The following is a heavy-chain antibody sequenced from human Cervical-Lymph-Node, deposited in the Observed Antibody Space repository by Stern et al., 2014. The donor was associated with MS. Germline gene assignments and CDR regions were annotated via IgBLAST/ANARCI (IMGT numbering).Heavy chain of an antibody. V-gene: IGHV4-59*01. Sequence: QVQLQESGPGLVKPSETLSLTCTVSGGSFSSYSWSWIRQSPGKGLEWIGYIYYTGSTNYNPSLMSRVTISIDTSKNQFSLKLRSVNTADTAVYYCARAPPAGIAILYGMDVWGQGTTVTVSS. D-gene: IGHD6-13*01. CDR3: ARAPPAGIAILYGMDV. CDR1: GGSFSSYS. J-gene: IGHJ6*02. CDR2: IYYTGST.